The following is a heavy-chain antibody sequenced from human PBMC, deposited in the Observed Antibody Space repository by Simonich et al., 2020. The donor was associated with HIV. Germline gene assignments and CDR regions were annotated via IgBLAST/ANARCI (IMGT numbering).Heavy chain of an antibody. Sequence: EVQLVESGGGLVKPGGSLRLSCAASGFTFSSYSMNWVRQAPGKGLEWVSFISSSRSSYYADSVKSRFTIARDNAKNSLYLQMNSLRAEDTAVYYCARDKEVYAMGGYFDYWGQGTLVTVSS. D-gene: IGHD2-8*01. CDR1: GFTFSSYS. CDR2: ISSSRSS. CDR3: ARDKEVYAMGGYFDY. V-gene: IGHV3-21*01. J-gene: IGHJ4*02.